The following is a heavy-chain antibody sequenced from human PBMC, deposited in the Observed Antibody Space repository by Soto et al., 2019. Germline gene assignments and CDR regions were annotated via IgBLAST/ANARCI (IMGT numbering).Heavy chain of an antibody. CDR3: ARDLPPVDY. J-gene: IGHJ4*02. V-gene: IGHV1-18*01. CDR2: ISAYNGNT. CDR1: GYTFSSYF. Sequence: QVQLVQSGAEVKKPGASVKVSCKASGYTFSSYFISWVRQAPGQGLEWMGWISAYNGNTNYAQNLQGRVTMTTDTSTGTAYMELRSPRSDDTAVYYCARDLPPVDYWGQGTLVTVSS.